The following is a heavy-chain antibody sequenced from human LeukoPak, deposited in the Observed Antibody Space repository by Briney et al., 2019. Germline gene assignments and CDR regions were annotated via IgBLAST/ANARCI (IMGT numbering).Heavy chain of an antibody. CDR2: IWYDGSNK. CDR3: AKGPTTLGGVSVY. Sequence: PGRSLRLSCAASGFTFSSYGMHWVRQAPAKGLEWVAVIWYDGSNKYYADSVKGRFTISRDNSKNTLYLQMNSLRAEDTAVYYCAKGPTTLGGVSVYWGQGTLVTVSS. D-gene: IGHD3-16*02. V-gene: IGHV3-33*06. J-gene: IGHJ4*02. CDR1: GFTFSSYG.